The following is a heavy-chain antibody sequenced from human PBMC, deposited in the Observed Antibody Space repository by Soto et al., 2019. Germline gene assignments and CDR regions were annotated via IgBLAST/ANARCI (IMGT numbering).Heavy chain of an antibody. CDR1: GYTFSTSG. Sequence: QVQVLQSGPEVKRPGASVTVSCKTSGYTFSTSGISWVRQAPGQGLDWVGWIRPDNGNRKSGQRLLRRVTLTTDTSPSTACMELRSMTSDYTAMYYCARDTEANRYNDWGQGTLVTVSS. J-gene: IGHJ1*01. D-gene: IGHD3-16*02. V-gene: IGHV1-18*01. CDR2: IRPDNGNR. CDR3: ARDTEANRYND.